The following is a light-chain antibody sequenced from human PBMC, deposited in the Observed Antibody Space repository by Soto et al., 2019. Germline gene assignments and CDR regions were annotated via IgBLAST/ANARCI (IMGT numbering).Light chain of an antibody. CDR3: SSYTSITPYV. Sequence: QSALTQPASVSGSPGQSITISCTGTSSDVGTYNYVSWYQQHPGKAPKLMIYEVSNRPSGVSNRFSGSKSANTASLTISGLQAEDEADYYCSSYTSITPYVFGTGTK. V-gene: IGLV2-14*01. J-gene: IGLJ1*01. CDR2: EVS. CDR1: SSDVGTYNY.